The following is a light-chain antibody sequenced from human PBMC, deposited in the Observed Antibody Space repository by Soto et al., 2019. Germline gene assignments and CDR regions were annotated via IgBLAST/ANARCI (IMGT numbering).Light chain of an antibody. CDR2: AAS. CDR1: QSITTY. V-gene: IGKV1-39*01. CDR3: QQIYSAPLT. J-gene: IGKJ4*01. Sequence: DIEMTQSPSSLSASVGDRVTITCRASQSITTYLTWYRQEPGQAPKLLIYAASTLPSEVPARFSGSGSETEFTLSISSLQPEDFATYFCQQIYSAPLTFGGGTKVDI.